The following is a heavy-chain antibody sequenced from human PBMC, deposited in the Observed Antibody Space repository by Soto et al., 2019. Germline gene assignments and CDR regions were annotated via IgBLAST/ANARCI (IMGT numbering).Heavy chain of an antibody. Sequence: EVQLLESGGGLVQPGGSLRLSCAASGFTFSSYAMNWIRQAPGKGLEGVSSITGTGGSTYNADSVKGRFTISRDNSKNTLYLQMSSLRAEDTAIYYCARESSPITVVRGVVDYWGQGTLVTVSP. CDR2: ITGTGGST. D-gene: IGHD3-10*01. V-gene: IGHV3-23*01. J-gene: IGHJ4*02. CDR1: GFTFSSYA. CDR3: ARESSPITVVRGVVDY.